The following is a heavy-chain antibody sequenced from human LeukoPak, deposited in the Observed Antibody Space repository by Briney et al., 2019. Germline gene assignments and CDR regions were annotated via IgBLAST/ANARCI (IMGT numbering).Heavy chain of an antibody. Sequence: SLRLSCAASGFTFSSYGMHWVRQAPGKGLEWVALIKPVGSNKYYADSVKGRFTISRDNSKNTLHLQMNSLRAEDTAVYYCARSRAFDYWGQGTLVT. CDR3: ARSRAFDY. V-gene: IGHV3-30*03. CDR1: GFTFSSYG. CDR2: IKPVGSNK. D-gene: IGHD2/OR15-2a*01. J-gene: IGHJ4*02.